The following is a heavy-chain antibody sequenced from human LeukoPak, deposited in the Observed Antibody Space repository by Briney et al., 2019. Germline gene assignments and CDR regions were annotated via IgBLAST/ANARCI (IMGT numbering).Heavy chain of an antibody. CDR2: IYYSGST. CDR3: ARARARPYYYGSGSYYLELGY. V-gene: IGHV4-59*12. CDR1: GGSISSYY. D-gene: IGHD3-10*01. J-gene: IGHJ4*02. Sequence: PSETLSLTCTVSGGSISSYYWSWIRQPPGKGLEWIGYIYYSGSTYYNPSLKSRVTISVDTSKNQFSLKLSSVTAADTAVYYCARARARPYYYGSGSYYLELGYWGQGTLVTVSS.